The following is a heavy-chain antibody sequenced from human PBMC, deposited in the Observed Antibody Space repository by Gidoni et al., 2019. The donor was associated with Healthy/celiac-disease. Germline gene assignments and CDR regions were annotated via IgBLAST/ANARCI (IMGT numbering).Heavy chain of an antibody. CDR2: IYYSGST. D-gene: IGHD6-13*01. V-gene: IGHV4-59*01. CDR1: GGSISSYY. CDR3: ARERPGIAALMDV. Sequence: QVQLQESGPGLVNPSEPLSLTCTVSGGSISSYYWSWIRQPPGKGLEWIGYIYYSGSTNYNPALKSRVTISVDTSKNQFSLKLSSVTAADTAVYYCARERPGIAALMDVWGQGTTVTVSS. J-gene: IGHJ6*02.